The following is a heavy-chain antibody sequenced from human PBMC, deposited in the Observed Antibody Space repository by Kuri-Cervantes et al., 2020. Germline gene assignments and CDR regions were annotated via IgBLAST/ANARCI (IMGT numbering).Heavy chain of an antibody. D-gene: IGHD3-10*01. Sequence: GGSLRLSCAASGFTFSSYWMSWVRQAPGKGLEWVANIKQDGREKYYVDSVKGRFTISRDNAKNSLYLQMDSLRAEDTAVYYCARVFSYYYGSGSDTFYFDYWGQGSLVTVS. V-gene: IGHV3-7*01. CDR1: GFTFSSYW. J-gene: IGHJ4*02. CDR2: IKQDGREK. CDR3: ARVFSYYYGSGSDTFYFDY.